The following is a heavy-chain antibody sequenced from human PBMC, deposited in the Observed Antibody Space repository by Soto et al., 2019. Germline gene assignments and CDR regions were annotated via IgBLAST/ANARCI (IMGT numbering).Heavy chain of an antibody. D-gene: IGHD6-19*01. V-gene: IGHV4-31*03. Sequence: QVQLQESGPRLVKPSQTLSLTCTVSGDSIGRGGYYWTWIRQHPGKGLEWIAYIYTTGSTYYNPSLKSRVGISVDTSKNQFSLKLSSVTAADTAVYYCARGIPVSGSFDSWGQGTLVTVSS. CDR1: GDSIGRGGYY. J-gene: IGHJ4*02. CDR2: IYTTGST. CDR3: ARGIPVSGSFDS.